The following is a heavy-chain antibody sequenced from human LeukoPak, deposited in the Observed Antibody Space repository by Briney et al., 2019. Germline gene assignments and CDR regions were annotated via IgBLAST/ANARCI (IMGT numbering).Heavy chain of an antibody. J-gene: IGHJ4*02. CDR1: GFTFSSYG. CDR3: AKMGPWGYYGSGSYPDY. CDR2: ISYDESNK. V-gene: IGHV3-30*18. Sequence: GGSLRLSCAASGFTFSSYGMHWVRQAPGKGLEWVAIISYDESNKYYADSVKGRFTISRDNSKNTLYLQMNSLRAEDTAVYYCAKMGPWGYYGSGSYPDYWGQGTLVTVSS. D-gene: IGHD3-10*01.